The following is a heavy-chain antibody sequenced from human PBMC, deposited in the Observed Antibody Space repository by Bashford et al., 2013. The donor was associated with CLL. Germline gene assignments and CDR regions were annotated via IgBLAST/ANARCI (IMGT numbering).Heavy chain of an antibody. J-gene: IGHJ6*04. CDR1: GGSFSGYY. CDR3: ARGPMIVVVINPGEPYYYYYYGMTS. V-gene: IGHV4-34*01. D-gene: IGHD3-22*01. Sequence: SETLSLTCAVYGGSFSGYYWSWIRQPPGKGRGVDWGKYNHSGSTNYNPSLKSRVTISVDTSKNQFSLKLSSVTAADTAVYYCARGPMIVVVINPGEPYYYYYYGMTSGPKDDVTVSS. CDR2: YNHSGST.